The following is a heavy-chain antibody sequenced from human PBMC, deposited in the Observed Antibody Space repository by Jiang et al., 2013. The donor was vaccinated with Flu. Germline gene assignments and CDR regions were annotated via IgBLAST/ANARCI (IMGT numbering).Heavy chain of an antibody. CDR1: GFTFSSYA. CDR2: ISGSGGST. J-gene: IGHJ2*01. CDR3: AKSSLFSGVAWGRGWYFDL. Sequence: VQLVESGGGLVQPGGSLRLSCAASGFTFSSYAMSWVRQAPGKGLEWVSAISGSGGSTYYADSVKGRFTISRDNSKNTLYLQMNSLRAEDTAVYYCAKSSLFSGVAWGRGWYFDLVGPWHPGHCLL. D-gene: IGHD3-16*01. V-gene: IGHV3-23*04.